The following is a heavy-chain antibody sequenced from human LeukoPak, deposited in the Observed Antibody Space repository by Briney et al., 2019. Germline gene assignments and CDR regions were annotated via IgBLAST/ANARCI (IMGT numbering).Heavy chain of an antibody. D-gene: IGHD3-10*01. Sequence: QPGGSLRLSCAASEFTFSGYAMSWVRQAPGKGLEWVSVISGTGGSTYYADSVKGRFTISRDNTKNTLYLQMNTLRAEDTAVYYCAKNRHYVSGTNDAFDIWGQGTMVTVSS. CDR2: ISGTGGST. J-gene: IGHJ3*02. V-gene: IGHV3-23*01. CDR3: AKNRHYVSGTNDAFDI. CDR1: EFTFSGYA.